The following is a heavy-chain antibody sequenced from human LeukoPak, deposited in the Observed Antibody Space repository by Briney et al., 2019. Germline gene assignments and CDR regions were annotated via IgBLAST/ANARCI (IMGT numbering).Heavy chain of an antibody. Sequence: SGGSLRLSCTASGFSFSDFYMTRIRQAPGRGLDWVSYISSSKKHTKYADSVEGRFTISRDNANNSLYLQMNSLRAEDTAVYYCARGTQWLADYYYYGMDVWGKGTTVTVSS. J-gene: IGHJ6*04. V-gene: IGHV3-11*06. CDR1: GFSFSDFY. CDR2: ISSSKKHT. CDR3: ARGTQWLADYYYYGMDV. D-gene: IGHD6-19*01.